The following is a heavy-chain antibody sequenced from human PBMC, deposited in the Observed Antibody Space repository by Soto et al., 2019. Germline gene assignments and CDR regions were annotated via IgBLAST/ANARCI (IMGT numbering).Heavy chain of an antibody. CDR2: ISSSSSYI. CDR1: GFTFSSYS. J-gene: IGHJ6*02. Sequence: GGSLRLSCAASGFTFSSYSMNWVRQAPGKGLEWVSSISSSSSYIYYADSVKGRFTISRDNAKNSLYLQMNSLRAEDTAVYYCARDPSKSSSWSPHYYGMDVWGQGTTVTVSS. CDR3: ARDPSKSSSWSPHYYGMDV. D-gene: IGHD6-13*01. V-gene: IGHV3-21*01.